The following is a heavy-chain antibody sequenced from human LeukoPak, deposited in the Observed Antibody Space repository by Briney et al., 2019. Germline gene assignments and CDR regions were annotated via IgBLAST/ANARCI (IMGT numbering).Heavy chain of an antibody. D-gene: IGHD3-9*01. CDR1: GYTFTSYG. CDR3: ARGGPNVLRYFDWPPSGMDV. V-gene: IGHV1-18*01. J-gene: IGHJ6*02. CDR2: ISAYNGNT. Sequence: AASVKVSCTASGYTFTSYGISWVRQAPGQGLEWMGWISAYNGNTNYAQKLQGRVTMTTDTSTSTAYIELRSLRSDDTAVYYCARGGPNVLRYFDWPPSGMDVWGQGTTVTVSS.